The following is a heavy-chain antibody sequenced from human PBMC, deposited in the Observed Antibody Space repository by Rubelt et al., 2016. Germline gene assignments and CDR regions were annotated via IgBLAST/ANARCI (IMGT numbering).Heavy chain of an antibody. Sequence: QVQLQESGPGLVKPSETLSLTCTVSGGSINSYYWSWIRQPPGKGLEWIGHIYYSGSTNSNPPPKSRVTIAVATSKNQFSLKLNSVTAADTAVYYCARSGKQWDALDYWGQGTLVTVSS. CDR2: IYYSGST. J-gene: IGHJ4*02. CDR3: ARSGKQWDALDY. D-gene: IGHD6-19*01. V-gene: IGHV4-59*08. CDR1: GGSINSYY.